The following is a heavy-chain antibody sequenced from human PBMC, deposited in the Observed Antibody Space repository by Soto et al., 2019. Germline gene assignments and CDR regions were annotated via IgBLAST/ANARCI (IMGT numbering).Heavy chain of an antibody. J-gene: IGHJ4*02. Sequence: QVQLVESGGGVVQPGRSLRLSCAASGFTFSSYAMHWVRQAPGKGLEWVAVISYDGSNKYYADSVKGRFTISRDNSKNTLYLQMNSLRAEDTAVYYCARDRREGYGDIQFFFDYWGQGTLVTVSS. CDR3: ARDRREGYGDIQFFFDY. CDR2: ISYDGSNK. D-gene: IGHD4-17*01. CDR1: GFTFSSYA. V-gene: IGHV3-30-3*01.